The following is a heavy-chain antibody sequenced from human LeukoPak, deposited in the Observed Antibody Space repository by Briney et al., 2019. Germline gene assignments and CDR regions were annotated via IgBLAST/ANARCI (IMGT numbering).Heavy chain of an antibody. CDR2: IYYSGMT. V-gene: IGHV4-59*08. CDR3: ARRYCSGGSCYPRHFDF. D-gene: IGHD2-15*01. Sequence: SETLSLTCTVSGGSISSYYWSWIRQPPVKGLEWIGYIYYSGMTNYNPSLKSRVTMSVDTSKNQFSLNLNSATAADTAVYYCARRYCSGGSCYPRHFDFWGQGTLVTVSS. CDR1: GGSISSYY. J-gene: IGHJ4*02.